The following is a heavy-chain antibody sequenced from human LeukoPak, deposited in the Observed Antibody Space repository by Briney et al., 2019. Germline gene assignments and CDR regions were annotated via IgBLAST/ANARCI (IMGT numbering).Heavy chain of an antibody. CDR1: GELW. J-gene: IGHJ4*02. CDR3: VSFYETY. Sequence: GSLRLSFSGSGELWVHWVRPAPGEGLVWVSHINSDGSWTSYADSVKGRFTISKDNAKNTVYLQMNNLRAEDTAVYYCVSFYETYWGRGTLVTVSS. V-gene: IGHV3-74*01. CDR2: INSDGSWT. D-gene: IGHD2-2*01.